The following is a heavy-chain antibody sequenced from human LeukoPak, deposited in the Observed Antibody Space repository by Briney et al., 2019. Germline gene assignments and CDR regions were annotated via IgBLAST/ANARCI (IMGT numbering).Heavy chain of an antibody. V-gene: IGHV1-8*03. Sequence: ASVKVSCKASGYTFTSYDINWVRQATGQGLEWMGWMNPNSGNTGYAQKFQGRVAITRNTSISTAYMELSSLRSEDTAVYYCARHSSVLRYFDWFPKNDAFDIWGQGTMVTVSS. J-gene: IGHJ3*02. CDR3: ARHSSVLRYFDWFPKNDAFDI. CDR2: MNPNSGNT. D-gene: IGHD3-9*01. CDR1: GYTFTSYD.